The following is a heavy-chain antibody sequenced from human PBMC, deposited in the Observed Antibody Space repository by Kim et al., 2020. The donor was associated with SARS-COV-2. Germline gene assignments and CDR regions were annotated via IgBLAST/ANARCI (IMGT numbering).Heavy chain of an antibody. V-gene: IGHV4-38-2*02. CDR2: IYHSGST. D-gene: IGHD6-19*01. J-gene: IGHJ6*02. CDR1: GYSISSGYY. CDR3: ARDRYSSGWSLVFDYYYYYGMDV. Sequence: SETLSLTCTVSGYSISSGYYWGWIRQPPGKGLEWIGSIYHSGSTYYNPSLKSRVTISVDTSKNQFSLKLSSVTAADTAVYYCARDRYSSGWSLVFDYYYYYGMDVWGQGTTVTVSS.